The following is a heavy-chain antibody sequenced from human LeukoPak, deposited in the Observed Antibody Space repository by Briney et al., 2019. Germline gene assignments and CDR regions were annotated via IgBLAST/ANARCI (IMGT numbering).Heavy chain of an antibody. J-gene: IGHJ5*02. V-gene: IGHV3-30*18. Sequence: GRSLRLSRAASGFTFSSYGMHWVRQAPGKGLEWVAVISYDGSNKYYADSVKGRFTISRDNSKNTLYLQMNSLRAEDTAVYYCAKGPGSGWYRDNWFDPWGQGTLVTVSS. CDR1: GFTFSSYG. CDR2: ISYDGSNK. D-gene: IGHD6-19*01. CDR3: AKGPGSGWYRDNWFDP.